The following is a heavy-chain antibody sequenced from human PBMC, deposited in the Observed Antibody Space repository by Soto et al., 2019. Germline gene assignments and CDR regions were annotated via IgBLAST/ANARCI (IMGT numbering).Heavy chain of an antibody. J-gene: IGHJ4*02. CDR2: ISDSGGTT. D-gene: IGHD6-13*01. Sequence: EVQLLESGGGLVQPGGSLRLSCAASGFTFSNYAMTWVRQAPGEGLEWVSTISDSGGTTYYPDSVKGRFAISRDNSKNTLYLQMTNLRAEDTAVYYCAKGSSSWSFYFDYWGQGTLFTVSS. V-gene: IGHV3-23*01. CDR1: GFTFSNYA. CDR3: AKGSSSWSFYFDY.